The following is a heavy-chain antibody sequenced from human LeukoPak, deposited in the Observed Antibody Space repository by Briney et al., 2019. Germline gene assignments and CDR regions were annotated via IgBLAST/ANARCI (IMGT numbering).Heavy chain of an antibody. D-gene: IGHD6-6*01. J-gene: IGHJ4*02. Sequence: PSETLSLTCAVYGGSFSGYYWSWISQPPGKGLEWIGEINHSGSTNYNPSLKSRVTISVDTSKKQFSLKLSSVTAADTAVYYCARGGPRIAARPIDYWGQGTLVTVSS. CDR3: ARGGPRIAARPIDY. CDR2: INHSGST. V-gene: IGHV4-34*01. CDR1: GGSFSGYY.